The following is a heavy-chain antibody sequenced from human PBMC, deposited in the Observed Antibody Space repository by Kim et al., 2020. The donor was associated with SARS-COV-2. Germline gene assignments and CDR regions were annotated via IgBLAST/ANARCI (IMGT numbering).Heavy chain of an antibody. CDR2: IRSKAYGGTT. CDR1: GFTFGDYA. Sequence: GGSLRLSCTASGFTFGDYAMSWVRQAPGKGLEWVGFIRSKAYGGTTEYAASVKGRFTISRDDSKSIAYLQMNSLKTEDTAVYYCTREQGDYGPYYFDYWGQGTLVTVSS. V-gene: IGHV3-49*04. CDR3: TREQGDYGPYYFDY. D-gene: IGHD4-17*01. J-gene: IGHJ4*02.